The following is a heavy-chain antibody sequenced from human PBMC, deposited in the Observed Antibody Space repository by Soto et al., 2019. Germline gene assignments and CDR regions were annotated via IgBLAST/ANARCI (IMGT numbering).Heavy chain of an antibody. CDR2: MNPNSGNT. CDR3: ARGSYDFWSGYPLRYFDY. V-gene: IGHV1-8*01. D-gene: IGHD3-3*01. J-gene: IGHJ4*02. CDR1: GDTFTSYD. Sequence: ASVKVSCKASGDTFTSYDINWVRQATGQGLEWMGWMNPNSGNTGYAQKFQGRVTMTRNTSISTAYMELSSLRSEDTAVYYCARGSYDFWSGYPLRYFDYWGQGTLVTVSS.